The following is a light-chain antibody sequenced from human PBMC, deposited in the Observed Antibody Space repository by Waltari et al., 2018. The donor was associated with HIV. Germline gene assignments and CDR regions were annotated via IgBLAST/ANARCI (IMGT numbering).Light chain of an antibody. J-gene: IGKJ1*01. CDR2: WAS. CDR1: QSVLYTSNNNNY. V-gene: IGKV4-1*01. Sequence: DIVMTQSPDPLAVSLGERATINCTSSQSVLYTSNNNNYLAWFQQKPGQPPKLLIYWASTRESGVPDRFSGSGSGTDFTLTISSLQAEDVAVYYCLQYYTIPRTFGQGTTVEIK. CDR3: LQYYTIPRT.